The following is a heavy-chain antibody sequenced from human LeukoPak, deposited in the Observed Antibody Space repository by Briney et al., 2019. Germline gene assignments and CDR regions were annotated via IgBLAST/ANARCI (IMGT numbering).Heavy chain of an antibody. CDR1: GFTFSNYW. CDR2: IKQEGSER. D-gene: IGHD3-22*01. V-gene: IGHV3-7*01. J-gene: IGHJ4*02. CDR3: AETHSRAPN. Sequence: PGGSLRLSCAASGFTFSNYWMSWVRQAPGKGLVWVANIKQEGSERYYVDSVKDRFTISRDNAKNSLYLQMNSLRADDTAVYYCAETHSRAPNWGQGTLVTVSS.